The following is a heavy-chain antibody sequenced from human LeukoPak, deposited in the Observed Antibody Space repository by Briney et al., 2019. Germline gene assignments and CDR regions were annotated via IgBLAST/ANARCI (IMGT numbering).Heavy chain of an antibody. V-gene: IGHV6-1*01. CDR1: GDSVSSNSAA. J-gene: IGHJ6*02. CDR3: ARGPSGYNWNYVYYYGMDV. D-gene: IGHD1-7*01. CDR2: TYYRSKWYN. Sequence: SQTLSLTCAISGDSVSSNSAAWNWIRQSPSRGLEWLGRTYYRSKWYNDYAVSVKSRITINPDTSKNQFSLQLNSVTPEDTAVYHCARGPSGYNWNYVYYYGMDVWGQGTTVTVSS.